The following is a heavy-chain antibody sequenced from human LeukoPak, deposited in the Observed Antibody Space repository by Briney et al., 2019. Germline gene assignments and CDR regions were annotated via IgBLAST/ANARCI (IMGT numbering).Heavy chain of an antibody. CDR1: GGSISSYY. CDR3: ARDRRGGSWYSGWFDP. J-gene: IGHJ5*02. V-gene: IGHV4-59*01. D-gene: IGHD6-13*01. Sequence: SETLSLTCTVSGGSISSYYWSWIRQPPGKGLEWIGYIYYSGSTNYNPSLKSRVTISVDTSKNQFSLKLSSVTAADTAVYYCARDRRGGSWYSGWFDPWGQGTLVTVSS. CDR2: IYYSGST.